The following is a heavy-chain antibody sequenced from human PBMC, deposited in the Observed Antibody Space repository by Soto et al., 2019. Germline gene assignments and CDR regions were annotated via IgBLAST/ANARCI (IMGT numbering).Heavy chain of an antibody. CDR3: ARPDLSGSYSRPYFDY. CDR2: IWYDGSKK. CDR1: GFNFMSYG. J-gene: IGHJ4*02. Sequence: QVQLVESGGGVVQPGTSLRLSCAASGFNFMSYGMHWVRQAPGKGLEWVGGIWYDGSKKYDSDSVKGRFTISRDDSKNTLFLQLDSLRPDDTAVYYCARPDLSGSYSRPYFDYWGQGTLVTVSS. D-gene: IGHD3-10*01. V-gene: IGHV3-33*01.